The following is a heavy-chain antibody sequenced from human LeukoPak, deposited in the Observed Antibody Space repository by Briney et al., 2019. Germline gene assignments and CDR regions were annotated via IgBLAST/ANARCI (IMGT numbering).Heavy chain of an antibody. CDR3: AKDSGGPYVWGSYEFDY. CDR1: GFTFDDYA. CDR2: ISWNSGSI. J-gene: IGHJ4*02. Sequence: GGSLRLSCAASGFTFDDYAMHWVRQAPGKGLEWVSGISWNSGSIGYADSVKGRFTISRDNAKNSLYLQMYSLRAEDTALYYCAKDSGGPYVWGSYEFDYWGQGTLVTVSS. V-gene: IGHV3-9*01. D-gene: IGHD3-16*01.